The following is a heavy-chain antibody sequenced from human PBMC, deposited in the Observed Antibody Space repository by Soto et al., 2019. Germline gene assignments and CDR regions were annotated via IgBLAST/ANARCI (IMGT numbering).Heavy chain of an antibody. CDR1: GFTFSSYS. V-gene: IGHV3-48*02. J-gene: IGHJ6*02. Sequence: EVQLVESGGGLVQPGGSLRLSCAASGFTFSSYSMNWVRQAPGKGLEWVSYISSSSSTIYYADSVKGRFTISRDNAKNSLYLQMNSRRDEDTAVYYCARTKRVEYSSSSPGNYYYYYGMDVWGQGTTVTVSS. CDR3: ARTKRVEYSSSSPGNYYYYYGMDV. CDR2: ISSSSSTI. D-gene: IGHD6-6*01.